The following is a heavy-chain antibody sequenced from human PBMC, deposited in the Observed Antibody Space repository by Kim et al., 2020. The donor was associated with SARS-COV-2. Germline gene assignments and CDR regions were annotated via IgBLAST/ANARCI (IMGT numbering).Heavy chain of an antibody. CDR2: ISSSSYI. V-gene: IGHV3-21*01. Sequence: GGSLRLSCAASGFTFSSYSMNWVRQAPGKGLEWVSSISSSSYIYYADSVKGRFTISRDNAKNSLYLQMNSLRAEDTAVYYGARAGGLTYYYGMDVWGQGTTVTVSS. J-gene: IGHJ6*02. D-gene: IGHD3-9*01. CDR1: GFTFSSYS. CDR3: ARAGGLTYYYGMDV.